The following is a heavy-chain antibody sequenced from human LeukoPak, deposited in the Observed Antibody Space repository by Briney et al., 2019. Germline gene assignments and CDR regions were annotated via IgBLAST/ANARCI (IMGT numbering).Heavy chain of an antibody. CDR3: ARGEAWDL. Sequence: PSETLSLTCTVSGGSISSYYWSWIRQPPGKGLEWIGYIYYSGSTNYNPSLESRVTISVDTSKNQFSLKLSSVTAADTAVYYCARGEAWDLWGQGTMVTVSS. CDR2: IYYSGST. CDR1: GGSISSYY. V-gene: IGHV4-59*01. J-gene: IGHJ3*01. D-gene: IGHD1-26*01.